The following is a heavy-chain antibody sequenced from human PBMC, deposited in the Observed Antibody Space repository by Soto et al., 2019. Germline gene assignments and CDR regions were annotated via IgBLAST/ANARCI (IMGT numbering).Heavy chain of an antibody. J-gene: IGHJ4*02. V-gene: IGHV4-30-2*01. CDR2: IYHSGST. CDR3: ARGDFLTGIPRGYYFEY. D-gene: IGHD3-9*01. CDR1: GGSISSGGYS. Sequence: SETLSLTCAVSGGSISSGGYSWSWIRQPPGKGLEWIGYIYHSGSTYYNPSLKSRVTISVDTSKNQFSLKLSSVTAADTAVYYCARGDFLTGIPRGYYFEYWGQGTLVTVSS.